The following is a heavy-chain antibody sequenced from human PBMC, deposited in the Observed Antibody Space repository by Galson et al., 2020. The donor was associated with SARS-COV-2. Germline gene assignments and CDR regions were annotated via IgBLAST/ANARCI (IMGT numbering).Heavy chain of an antibody. CDR1: GGSISTHY. CDR3: AREIVGTSRRY. CDR2: IHYSGST. Sequence: SETLSLTCSVSGGSISTHYWSWVRQPPGKGLEWIAYIHYSGSTDCSPSLKSRVTISVDTSKNQFSLKLTSVTSADTAVYYCAREIVGTSRRYWGQGTLVTVSS. D-gene: IGHD1-26*01. V-gene: IGHV4-59*11. J-gene: IGHJ4*02.